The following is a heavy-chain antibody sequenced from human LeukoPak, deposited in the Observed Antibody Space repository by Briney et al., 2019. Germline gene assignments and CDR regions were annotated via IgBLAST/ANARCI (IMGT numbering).Heavy chain of an antibody. CDR2: ISSSSSYI. Sequence: GGSLRLSCAASGFTFSSYSMNWVRQAPGKGLEWVSSISSSSSYIYYADSVKGRFTISRDNAKNSLYLQMNSLRAEDTAVYYCARDKSVPFGIPNLAYWGQGTLVTVSS. CDR3: ARDKSVPFGIPNLAY. D-gene: IGHD3-10*01. J-gene: IGHJ4*02. CDR1: GFTFSSYS. V-gene: IGHV3-21*01.